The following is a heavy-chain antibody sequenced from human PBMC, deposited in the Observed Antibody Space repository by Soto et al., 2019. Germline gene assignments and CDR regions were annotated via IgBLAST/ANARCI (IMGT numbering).Heavy chain of an antibody. CDR2: IYYSGST. CDR1: GGSISSGDYS. D-gene: IGHD3-22*01. CDR3: ARGGLKGYFPWSFDY. Sequence: QVQLQESGPGLVKPSQTLSLTCTVSGGSISSGDYSWSWLRQPPGKGLEWIGYIYYSGSTYYNPSLKSRVTISLDTSKNQFSLKLSSVTAADTAVYYCARGGLKGYFPWSFDYWGQGTLVTVSS. J-gene: IGHJ4*02. V-gene: IGHV4-30-4*01.